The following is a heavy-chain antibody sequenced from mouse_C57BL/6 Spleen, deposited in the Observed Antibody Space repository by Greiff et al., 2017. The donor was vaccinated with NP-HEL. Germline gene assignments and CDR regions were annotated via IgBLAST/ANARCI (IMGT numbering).Heavy chain of an antibody. J-gene: IGHJ2*01. V-gene: IGHV5-6*02. CDR2: ISSGGSYT. CDR3: ARQGTGVSYFDY. D-gene: IGHD4-1*01. Sequence: DVMLVESGGDLVKPGGSLKLSCAASGFTFSSYGMSWVRQTPDKRLEWVATISSGGSYTYYPDSVKGRFTISRDNAKNTLYLQMSSLKSEDTAMYYCARQGTGVSYFDYWGQGTTLTVSS. CDR1: GFTFSSYG.